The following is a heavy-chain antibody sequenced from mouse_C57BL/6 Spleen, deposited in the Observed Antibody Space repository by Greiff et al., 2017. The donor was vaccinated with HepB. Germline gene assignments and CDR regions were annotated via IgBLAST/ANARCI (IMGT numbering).Heavy chain of an antibody. CDR2: ISYDGSN. CDR3: ARVDYDLAN. V-gene: IGHV3-6*01. J-gene: IGHJ3*01. Sequence: DVKLQESGPGLVKPSQSLSLTCSVTGYSITSGYYWNWIRQFPGNKLEWMGYISYDGSNNYNPSLKNRISITRDTSKNQFFLKLNSVTTEDTATYYCARVDYDLANWGQGTLVTVSA. CDR1: GYSITSGYY. D-gene: IGHD2-4*01.